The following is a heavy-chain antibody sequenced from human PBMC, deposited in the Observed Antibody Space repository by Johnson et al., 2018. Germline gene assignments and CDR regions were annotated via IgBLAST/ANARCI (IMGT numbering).Heavy chain of an antibody. J-gene: IGHJ3*02. CDR3: ARTVTTSSPDS. D-gene: IGHD4-17*01. Sequence: QVQLVQSGAEVKKPGASVKVSCKASGYTFTSAYLYWVRQAPGQGLEWMGIINPSSGATTSAQKFEGRVTMTRDPPTSTTYMELSSLRSDDTAVYYRARTVTTSSPDSWGQGTMVIVSS. CDR1: GYTFTSAY. CDR2: INPSSGAT. V-gene: IGHV1-46*01.